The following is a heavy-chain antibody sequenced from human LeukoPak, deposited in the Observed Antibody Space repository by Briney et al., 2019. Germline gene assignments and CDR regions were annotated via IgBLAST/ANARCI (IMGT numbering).Heavy chain of an antibody. D-gene: IGHD2-2*01. CDR2: IYSGGAT. V-gene: IGHV3-53*01. J-gene: IGHJ4*02. CDR1: GFTVSNNY. CDR3: ARDPAYCSSTSCYVSGY. Sequence: GGSLRLSCAASGFTVSNNYMRWVRQAPGKGLEWVSSIYSGGATKYADSVKGRFTISRDNSKNTLYLQMNSLRPEDTAVYYCARDPAYCSSTSCYVSGYWGQGTLVTVSS.